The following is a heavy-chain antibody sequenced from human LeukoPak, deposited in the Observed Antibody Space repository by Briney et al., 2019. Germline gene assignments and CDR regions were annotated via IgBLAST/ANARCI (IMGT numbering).Heavy chain of an antibody. V-gene: IGHV1-18*01. J-gene: IGHJ6*02. Sequence: ASVKVSCKASGYTFTSYGISWVRQAPGQGLEWMGWISAYNGNTNYAQKLQGRVTVTTDTSTSTAYMELRSLRSDDTAVYYCARDSRSGYDYYYYGMDVWGQGTTVTVSS. CDR1: GYTFTSYG. D-gene: IGHD5-12*01. CDR3: ARDSRSGYDYYYYGMDV. CDR2: ISAYNGNT.